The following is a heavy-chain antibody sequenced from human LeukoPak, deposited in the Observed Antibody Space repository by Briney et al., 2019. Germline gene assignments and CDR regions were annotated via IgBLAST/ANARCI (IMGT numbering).Heavy chain of an antibody. D-gene: IGHD3-10*01. CDR2: INHSGST. CDR1: GGSFSGYY. V-gene: IGHV4-34*01. Sequence: PSETLSLTCAVYGGSFSGYYWSWIRQPPGKGLEWIGEINHSGSTNYNPSLKSRVTISVDTSKNQFSLKLSSVTAADTAVYYCARTYYYGSGSYCWFGPWGQGTLVTVSS. CDR3: ARTYYYGSGSYCWFGP. J-gene: IGHJ5*02.